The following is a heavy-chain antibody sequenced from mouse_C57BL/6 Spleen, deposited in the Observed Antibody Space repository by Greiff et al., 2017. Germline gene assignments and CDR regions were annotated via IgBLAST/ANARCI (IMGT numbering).Heavy chain of an antibody. Sequence: QVQLQQSGAELVKPGASVKISCKASGYAFSSYWMNWVKQRPGKGLEWIGQIYPGDGDTNYNGKFKGKATLTAGKSSSTAYMTLSSLTSEASAVYFCASGFITTVRDAMDDWGQGTSVTVSS. CDR2: IYPGDGDT. CDR3: ASGFITTVRDAMDD. CDR1: GYAFSSYW. D-gene: IGHD1-1*01. V-gene: IGHV1-80*01. J-gene: IGHJ4*01.